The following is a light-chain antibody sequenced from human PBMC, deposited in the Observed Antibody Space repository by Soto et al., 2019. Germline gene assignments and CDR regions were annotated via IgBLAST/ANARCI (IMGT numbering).Light chain of an antibody. V-gene: IGLV2-14*01. Sequence: QSVPTQPASVSGSPGQSITISCTGTSSDVGAYNFVSWYQHPPRRALQLIIYEVTIRPSGASNRFSGSKSANTASLTISRLQPEDQADYYCSSYTTSAPYVFGSGTKVPVL. CDR3: SSYTTSAPYV. CDR2: EVT. CDR1: SSDVGAYNF. J-gene: IGLJ1*01.